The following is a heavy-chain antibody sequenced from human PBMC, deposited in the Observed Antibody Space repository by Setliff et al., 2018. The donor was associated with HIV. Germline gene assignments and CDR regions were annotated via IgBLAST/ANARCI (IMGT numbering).Heavy chain of an antibody. D-gene: IGHD3-9*01. CDR3: ARQTWEYYDTLTGYYRSPKNFDS. CDR2: IIHTGST. J-gene: IGHJ4*02. CDR1: GGSFSGYY. Sequence: SETLSLTCAVYGGSFSGYYWTWIRQPPGRGLEWIGEIIHTGSTYYDPSLKSRVTISLDTSKNQFFLKLSSVTAPDTAIYYCARQTWEYYDTLTGYYRSPKNFDSWGQGTLVTVSS. V-gene: IGHV4-34*12.